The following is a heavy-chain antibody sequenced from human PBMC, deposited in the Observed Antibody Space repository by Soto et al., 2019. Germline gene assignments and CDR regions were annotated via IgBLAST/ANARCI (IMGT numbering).Heavy chain of an antibody. CDR3: ARAPSWSGFGWLDP. Sequence: QVQLVQSGTEVKKPGASVKVSCTAPGYTLTGHYIHWVRQAPGQGLEWMGWINPNSGGTNYAQKFQGRVTMTRDTSITTAYMELISLRSDDTAVYYCARAPSWSGFGWLDPWGRGTLVTVSS. D-gene: IGHD3-3*01. CDR1: GYTLTGHY. J-gene: IGHJ5*02. CDR2: INPNSGGT. V-gene: IGHV1-2*02.